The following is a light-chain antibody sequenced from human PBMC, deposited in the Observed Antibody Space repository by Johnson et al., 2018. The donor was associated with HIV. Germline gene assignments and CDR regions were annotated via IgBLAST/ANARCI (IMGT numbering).Light chain of an antibody. CDR1: SSNIGNNY. V-gene: IGLV1-51*01. CDR3: GTWDSSLSAL. CDR2: DHN. J-gene: IGLJ1*01. Sequence: QAVLTQPPSVSAAPGQKVTISCSGSSSNIGNNYVSWYQQVPGTAPKLLIYDHNKRPSGIPDRFSGSKSGPSATLGITGLRTGDEADYYCGTWDSSLSALFGTGTKVTVL.